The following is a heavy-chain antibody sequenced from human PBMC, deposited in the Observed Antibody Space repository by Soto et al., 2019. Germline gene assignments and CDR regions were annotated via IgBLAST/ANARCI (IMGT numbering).Heavy chain of an antibody. CDR1: GFTFSSYA. CDR2: ISGSGGST. Sequence: GGSLRLSCAASGFTFSSYAMSWVRQAPGKGLEWVSAISGSGGSTCYADSVKGRFSISRDNSKNTLYLQMNSLRAEDTAVYYCAKDRAGGYFDPYYFDYWGQGTLVTVSS. CDR3: AKDRAGGYFDPYYFDY. D-gene: IGHD3-9*01. J-gene: IGHJ4*02. V-gene: IGHV3-23*01.